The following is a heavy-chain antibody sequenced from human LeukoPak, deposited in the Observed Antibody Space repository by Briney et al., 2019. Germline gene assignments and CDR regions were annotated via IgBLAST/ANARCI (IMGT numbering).Heavy chain of an antibody. CDR1: GGSISSGGYY. J-gene: IGHJ6*02. V-gene: IGHV4-31*03. Sequence: SQTLSLTCTVSGGSISSGGYYWSWIRQHPGKGLEWIGYIYYSGSTYYNPSLKSRVTISVDTSKNQFSLKLSSVTAADTAVYYCARDPTDYGDYSYYGMHVWGQGPTVTVSS. CDR3: ARDPTDYGDYSYYGMHV. CDR2: IYYSGST. D-gene: IGHD4-17*01.